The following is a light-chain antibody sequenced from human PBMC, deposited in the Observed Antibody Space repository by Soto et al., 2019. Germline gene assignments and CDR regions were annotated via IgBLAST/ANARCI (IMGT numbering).Light chain of an antibody. Sequence: QSVLAQPASVSGSPGQSITISCTGTSSDVGGYNYVSWYQQHPGKAPKLMIYEVTDRPSGVSNRFSGSKSGNTASLTISGLQADDEADYYCSSYSGSNTIFFGGGTKVTVL. CDR1: SSDVGGYNY. J-gene: IGLJ2*01. CDR3: SSYSGSNTIF. CDR2: EVT. V-gene: IGLV2-14*01.